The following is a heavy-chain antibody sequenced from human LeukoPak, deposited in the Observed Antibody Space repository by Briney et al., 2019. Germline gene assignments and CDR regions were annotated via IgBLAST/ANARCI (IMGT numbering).Heavy chain of an antibody. D-gene: IGHD5-18*01. Sequence: PGRSLRLPCAASGFTFSSYGMHWVRQAPGKGLEWVAVISYDGSNKYYADSVKGRFTISRDNSKNTLYLQMNSLRPEDTAVYYCAKVKEIQLWSQPFDYWGQGTLVTVSS. CDR3: AKVKEIQLWSQPFDY. CDR1: GFTFSSYG. CDR2: ISYDGSNK. V-gene: IGHV3-30*18. J-gene: IGHJ4*02.